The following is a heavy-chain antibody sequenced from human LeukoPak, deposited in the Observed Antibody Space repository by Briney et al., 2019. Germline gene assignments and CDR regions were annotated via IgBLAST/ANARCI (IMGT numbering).Heavy chain of an antibody. J-gene: IGHJ3*02. D-gene: IGHD5-24*01. CDR3: ARVLAEMAAVWRDDVFDI. Sequence: SETLSLTCTVSGGSISSYYWSWIRQPPGKGLEWIGFIYSGGSTNYNPSLKSRVTISVDTSKNQFALRVNSVTAADTAVYYCARVLAEMAAVWRDDVFDIWGQGTMVTVSS. CDR2: IYSGGST. CDR1: GGSISSYY. V-gene: IGHV4-59*01.